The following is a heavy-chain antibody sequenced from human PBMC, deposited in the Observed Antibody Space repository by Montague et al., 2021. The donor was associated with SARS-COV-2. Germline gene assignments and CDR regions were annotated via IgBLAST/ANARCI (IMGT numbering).Heavy chain of an antibody. V-gene: IGHV4-31*03. Sequence: TLSLTCTVSGGSISSGGYYWSWIRQHPGKGLEWIGYIYYSGSTYYNPSLKSRVTISVDTSKNQFSLKLSSVTAADTAVYYWARLTAGYCSGGSCYWGTGFDYWGQGTLVTVSS. CDR3: ARLTAGYCSGGSCYWGTGFDY. CDR2: IYYSGST. J-gene: IGHJ4*02. D-gene: IGHD2-15*01. CDR1: GGSISSGGYY.